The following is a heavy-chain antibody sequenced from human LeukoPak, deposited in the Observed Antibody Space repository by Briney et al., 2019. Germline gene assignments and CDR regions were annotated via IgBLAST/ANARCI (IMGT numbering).Heavy chain of an antibody. Sequence: GGSLRLSCAASGFTFTSYSMNWVRQAPGKGVEWVSSIMSSNSHIYYTDSVRGRFTISRDNAKNSLYLQMNSLRAEDTAVYYCARDFTGCSSINCYFDYWGQGTLVTVSS. V-gene: IGHV3-21*01. CDR2: IMSSNSHI. J-gene: IGHJ4*02. D-gene: IGHD2-2*01. CDR3: ARDFTGCSSINCYFDY. CDR1: GFTFTSYS.